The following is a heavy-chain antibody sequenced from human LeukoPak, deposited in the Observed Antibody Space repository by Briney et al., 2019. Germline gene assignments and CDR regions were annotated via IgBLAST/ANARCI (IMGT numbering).Heavy chain of an antibody. CDR2: IYYSGST. Sequence: TSETLSLTCTVSGGSISSYYWSWIRQPPGKGLEWIGYIYYSGSTNYNPSLKSRVTISVDTSKNQFSLKLSSVTAADTAVYYCARTLVRRYYFDYWGQGTLVTVSS. D-gene: IGHD6-13*01. J-gene: IGHJ4*02. V-gene: IGHV4-59*01. CDR3: ARTLVRRYYFDY. CDR1: GGSISSYY.